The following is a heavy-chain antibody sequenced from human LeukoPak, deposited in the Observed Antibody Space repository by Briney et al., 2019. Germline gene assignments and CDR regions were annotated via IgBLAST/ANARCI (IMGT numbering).Heavy chain of an antibody. J-gene: IGHJ4*02. CDR1: GFTFSSYA. D-gene: IGHD2-2*01. V-gene: IGHV3-30*04. CDR3: AKDKWTFCISSTCYGRIGNS. CDR2: ISYDGGNG. Sequence: GESLRLSCAASGFTFSSYAMHWVRQAPGKGLEWVAVISYDGGNGYYRDSVKGRFTISRDNSKNTLYLQMNSLNADDTAIYYCAKDKWTFCISSTCYGRIGNSWGQGTPVTVSS.